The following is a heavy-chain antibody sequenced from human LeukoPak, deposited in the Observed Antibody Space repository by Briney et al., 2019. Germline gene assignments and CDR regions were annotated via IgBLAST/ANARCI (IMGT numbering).Heavy chain of an antibody. Sequence: ASVTVSFKASGGTFISYAISWVRQAPGQGLEWMGGIIPIFGTANYAQKFQGRVTITTDESTSTAYMELSSLRSEDTAVYYCARAQGDGYNSAFDYWGQGTLVTVSS. V-gene: IGHV1-69*05. CDR3: ARAQGDGYNSAFDY. CDR2: IIPIFGTA. J-gene: IGHJ4*02. CDR1: GGTFISYA. D-gene: IGHD5-24*01.